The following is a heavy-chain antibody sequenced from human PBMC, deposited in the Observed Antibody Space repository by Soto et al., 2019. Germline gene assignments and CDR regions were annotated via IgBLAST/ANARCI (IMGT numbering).Heavy chain of an antibody. V-gene: IGHV4-34*01. D-gene: IGHD3-10*01. J-gene: IGHJ5*02. CDR2: INHSGST. CDR1: GGSFSGYY. Sequence: QVQLQQWGAGLLKPSETLSLTCAVYGGSFSGYYWSGIRQPPGKGLEWIGEINHSGSTNYNPSLKSRVTISVDTSKNQFSLKLSSVTAADTAVYYCARGGEEVRWFDPWGQGTLVTVSS. CDR3: ARGGEEVRWFDP.